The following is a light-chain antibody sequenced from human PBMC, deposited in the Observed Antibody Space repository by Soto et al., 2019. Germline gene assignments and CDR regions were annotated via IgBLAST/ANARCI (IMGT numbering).Light chain of an antibody. J-gene: IGKJ4*01. Sequence: EVVVTQSPATLSVSPGERATLSCRASQTLDNYLDWYQQRPGQAPRLLIYDASNRATDIPARFSGSGSGTDFTLTISSLEPEDFAVYYCQQRFTWLTFGGGTKVDIK. CDR3: QQRFTWLT. CDR2: DAS. CDR1: QTLDNY. V-gene: IGKV3-11*01.